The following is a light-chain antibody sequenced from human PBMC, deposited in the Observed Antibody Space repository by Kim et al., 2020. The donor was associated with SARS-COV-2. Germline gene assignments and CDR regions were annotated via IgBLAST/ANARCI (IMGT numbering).Light chain of an antibody. V-gene: IGLV2-14*03. J-gene: IGLJ2*01. Sequence: GQSYTITCTGTGSDSGDYDSVSWYQHDPDNAPKLIIYDVTQRPSGVSYRFSGSKSGNAASLTISGLQPEDEADYYCSSFTATSTLVFGGGTQLTVL. CDR3: SSFTATSTLV. CDR1: GSDSGDYDS. CDR2: DVT.